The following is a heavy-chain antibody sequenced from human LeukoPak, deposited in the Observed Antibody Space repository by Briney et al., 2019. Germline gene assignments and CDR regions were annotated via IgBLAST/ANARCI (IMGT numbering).Heavy chain of an antibody. V-gene: IGHV4-59*02. CDR2: VSYSGSP. J-gene: IGHJ4*02. CDR3: AREKSDILKGQYYLDH. D-gene: IGHD3-9*01. CDR1: GDSVSSFY. Sequence: ETLSLTCNVSGDSVSSFYWSWIRQPPGKGLEWVGYVSYSGSPNYHPSLKSRVTISVDTSKNQVSLKLSSVTAADTAVYFCAREKSDILKGQYYLDHWGRGTLVTVSS.